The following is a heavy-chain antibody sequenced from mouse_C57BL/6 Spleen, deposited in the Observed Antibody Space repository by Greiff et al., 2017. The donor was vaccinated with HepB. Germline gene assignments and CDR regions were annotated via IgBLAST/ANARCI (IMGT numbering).Heavy chain of an antibody. D-gene: IGHD2-10*01. CDR2: IYPGNSDT. J-gene: IGHJ4*01. CDR1: GYTFTSYW. V-gene: IGHV1-5*01. CDR3: TRDEGSLQRAMDY. Sequence: EVQLVESGTVLARPGASVKMSCKTSGYTFTSYWMHWVKQRPGQGLEWIGAIYPGNSDTSYNQKFKGKAKLTAVTSASTAYMELSSLTNEDSAVYYRTRDEGSLQRAMDYWGQGTSVTVSS.